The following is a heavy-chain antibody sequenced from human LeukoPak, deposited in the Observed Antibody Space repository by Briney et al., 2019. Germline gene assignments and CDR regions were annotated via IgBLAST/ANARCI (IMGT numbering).Heavy chain of an antibody. CDR1: GGSFSGYY. CDR3: AQQGGYYYYGMDV. CDR2: INHSGST. J-gene: IGHJ6*02. V-gene: IGHV4-34*01. D-gene: IGHD3-16*01. Sequence: SETLSLTCAVYGGSFSGYYWSWIRQPPGKGLEWIGEINHSGSTNYNPSLKSRVTISVDTSKNQFSLKLSSVTAADTAVYYCAQQGGYYYYGMDVWGQGTTVTVSS.